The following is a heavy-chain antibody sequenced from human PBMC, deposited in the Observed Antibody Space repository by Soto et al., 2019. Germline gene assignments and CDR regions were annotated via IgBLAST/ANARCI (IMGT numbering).Heavy chain of an antibody. Sequence: EVQLVESGGGLVQPGGSLKLSCAASGFTFSGSAVHWVRQASGKGLEWVGRIRTKPKNYATAYGASVKGRFTISRDDSKSTAYLQMNTLRTEDTAVYYCTTPYETGFDPWDQGTLVTVAS. V-gene: IGHV3-73*01. J-gene: IGHJ5*02. D-gene: IGHD2-21*02. CDR2: IRTKPKNYAT. CDR1: GFTFSGSA. CDR3: TTPYETGFDP.